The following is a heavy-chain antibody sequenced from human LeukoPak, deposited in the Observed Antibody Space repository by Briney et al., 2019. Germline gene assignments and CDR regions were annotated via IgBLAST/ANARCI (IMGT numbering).Heavy chain of an antibody. D-gene: IGHD6-13*01. CDR3: ARAPLYSSSWYVIDY. V-gene: IGHV4-59*11. J-gene: IGHJ4*02. CDR1: GGPINSHY. Sequence: PSETLSLTCTVSGGPINSHYWSWIRQPPGKGLEWIGYIFYSGSTNYNSSLKSRVTISIDRSKSQFSLKLRSVTAADTAMYYCARAPLYSSSWYVIDYWGQGTLVTVSS. CDR2: IFYSGST.